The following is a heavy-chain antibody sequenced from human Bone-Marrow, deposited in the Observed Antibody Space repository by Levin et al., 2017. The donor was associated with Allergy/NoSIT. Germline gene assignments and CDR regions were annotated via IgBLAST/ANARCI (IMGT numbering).Heavy chain of an antibody. V-gene: IGHV4-61*08. CDR2: IHSSGST. Sequence: SETLSLTCSVSGGSVTSGDYYWSWIRKPPGKGLEWIGFIHSSGSTNYIPSLKSRVTMSHDTSKNQLSLSLTSVTAADTAIYDCARVSAAGGTRLFDYWGQGTLVTVSS. D-gene: IGHD6-13*01. CDR3: ARVSAAGGTRLFDY. J-gene: IGHJ4*02. CDR1: GGSVTSGDYY.